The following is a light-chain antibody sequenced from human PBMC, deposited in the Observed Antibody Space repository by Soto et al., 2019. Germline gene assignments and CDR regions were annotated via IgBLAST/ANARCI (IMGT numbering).Light chain of an antibody. CDR1: QGISTW. CDR3: QQYNSFWT. Sequence: DIQMTQSPSTLSASVGDRVPITCRASQGISTWLAGYQQKPGKAPRLLIYDASYLERGVPSRFSGSGSGTEFTLTISDLQPDDLATYYCQQYNSFWTFGQGTKVEI. CDR2: DAS. V-gene: IGKV1-5*01. J-gene: IGKJ1*01.